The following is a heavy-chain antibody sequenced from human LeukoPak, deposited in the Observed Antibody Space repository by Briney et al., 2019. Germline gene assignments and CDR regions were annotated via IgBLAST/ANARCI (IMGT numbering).Heavy chain of an antibody. V-gene: IGHV1-69*13. CDR1: GGTFGSYA. J-gene: IGHJ4*02. Sequence: ASVKVSCKASGGTFGSYAISWVRQAPGQGLEWMGGIIPIFGTANYAQKFQGRVTITADESTSTAYMELSSLRSEDTAVYYCARPDSTKYDYVWGSYRSWGQGTLVTASS. CDR3: ARPDSTKYDYVWGSYRS. D-gene: IGHD3-16*02. CDR2: IIPIFGTA.